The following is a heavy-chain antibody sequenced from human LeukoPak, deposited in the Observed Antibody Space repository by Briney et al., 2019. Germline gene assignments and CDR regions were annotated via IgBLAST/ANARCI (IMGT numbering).Heavy chain of an antibody. CDR2: ISHGGST. D-gene: IGHD3-3*01. CDR1: GSSISSDYY. V-gene: IGHV4-38-2*01. CDR3: AGAPYNFWSTYLDY. J-gene: IGHJ4*02. Sequence: SETLSLTCAVSGSSISSDYYWGWIRQPPGEGLEWIGSISHGGSTYYSPSLKSRLTISVDTSKNQFSLNLSSVTAADTAVYYCAGAPYNFWSTYLDYWGQGTLVTVSP.